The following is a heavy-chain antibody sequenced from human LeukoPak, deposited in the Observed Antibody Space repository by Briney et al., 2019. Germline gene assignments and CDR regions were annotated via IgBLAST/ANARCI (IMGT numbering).Heavy chain of an antibody. J-gene: IGHJ5*02. CDR1: GYTFTGYY. CDR2: INPNSGGT. V-gene: IGHV1-2*02. Sequence: GASVKVSCKASGYTFTGYYMHWVRQAPGQGLEWMGWINPNSGGTNYAQKFQGRVTMTRDTSISTAYIELSRLRSDDTAVYYCARGMATIRSKGDWFDPCGQGTLVTVSS. CDR3: ARGMATIRSKGDWFDP. D-gene: IGHD5-24*01.